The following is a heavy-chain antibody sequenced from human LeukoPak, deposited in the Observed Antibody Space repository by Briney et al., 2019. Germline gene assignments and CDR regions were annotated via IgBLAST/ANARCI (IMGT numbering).Heavy chain of an antibody. V-gene: IGHV1-46*01. J-gene: IGHJ4*02. CDR3: ARAVWELPPLFDY. CDR2: INPSGGST. Sequence: ASVKGSCKASGYTCTSYYMHWVRQAPGQGLEWIGIINPSGGSTSYAQKFQGRVTMTRDMSTSTVYMELSSLRSEDTAVYYCARAVWELPPLFDYWGQGTLVTVSS. CDR1: GYTCTSYY. D-gene: IGHD1-26*01.